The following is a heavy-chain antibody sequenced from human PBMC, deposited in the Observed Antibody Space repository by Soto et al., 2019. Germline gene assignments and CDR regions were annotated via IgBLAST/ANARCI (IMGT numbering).Heavy chain of an antibody. CDR3: ARGVVATIGRPYNNWFDP. J-gene: IGHJ5*02. CDR1: GGTFSSYA. D-gene: IGHD5-12*01. Sequence: QVQLVQSGAEVKKPGSSVKVSCKASGGTFSSYAISWVRQAPGQGLEWMGGIIPIFGTANYAQKFQGRVTITADESTRTAYMELSSLRSEDTAVYYCARGVVATIGRPYNNWFDPWGQGTLVTVSS. V-gene: IGHV1-69*01. CDR2: IIPIFGTA.